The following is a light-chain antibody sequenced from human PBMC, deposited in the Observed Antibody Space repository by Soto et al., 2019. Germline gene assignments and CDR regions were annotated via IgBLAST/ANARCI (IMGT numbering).Light chain of an antibody. CDR1: KNDVGFYDF. J-gene: IGLJ1*01. CDR2: EVV. Sequence: QSALTQPPSASGSNGQSVTISCTGTKNDVGFYDFVSWYQHHPGKAPRLIIYEVVQRPSGVPDRFSGSKSGNTASLNVSGVQAADEADYFCKSYAGSTTHVFGSVTKLTVL. CDR3: KSYAGSTTHV. V-gene: IGLV2-8*01.